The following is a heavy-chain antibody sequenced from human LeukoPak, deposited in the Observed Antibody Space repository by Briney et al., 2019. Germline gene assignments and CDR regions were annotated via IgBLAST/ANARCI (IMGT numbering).Heavy chain of an antibody. CDR3: ARDYLMGGTTGKAFDI. D-gene: IGHD1-26*01. Sequence: AGGSLRLSCAASGFTLSSYAMHWVRQAPGKGLEWVAVISYDGNIKYYTDSVKGRFTISRDNSKNTLYLQMNSLRAEDTAVYYCARDYLMGGTTGKAFDIWGQGTMVTISS. CDR2: ISYDGNIK. CDR1: GFTLSSYA. J-gene: IGHJ3*02. V-gene: IGHV3-30*04.